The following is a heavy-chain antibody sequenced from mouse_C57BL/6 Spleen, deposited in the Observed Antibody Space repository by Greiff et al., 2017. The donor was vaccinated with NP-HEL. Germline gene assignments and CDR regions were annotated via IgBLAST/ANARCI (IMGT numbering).Heavy chain of an antibody. D-gene: IGHD2-3*01. V-gene: IGHV2-6*01. Sequence: VKLVESGPGLVAPSQSLSITCTVSGFSLTSYGVDWVRQSPGKGLEWLGVIWGVGSTNYNSAPKSRLSISKDNSKSQVFLKMNSLQTDDTAMYYCASEDGYYGFAYWGQGTLVTVSA. CDR3: ASEDGYYGFAY. CDR1: GFSLTSYG. CDR2: IWGVGST. J-gene: IGHJ3*01.